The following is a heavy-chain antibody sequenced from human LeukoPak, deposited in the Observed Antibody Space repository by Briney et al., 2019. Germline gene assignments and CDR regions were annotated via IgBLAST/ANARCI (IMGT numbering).Heavy chain of an antibody. V-gene: IGHV3-20*04. J-gene: IGHJ4*02. CDR3: ARAQTYGDSRLLLDY. CDR2: INWNGGST. D-gene: IGHD2-21*02. CDR1: GFTFDDYG. Sequence: GGCLRLSCAASGFTFDDYGMSWVRQAPGKGLEWVSGINWNGGSTGYADSVEGRFTISRDNAKTSKYLQMNSLRVEDTALYYCARAQTYGDSRLLLDYWGQGTLVTVSS.